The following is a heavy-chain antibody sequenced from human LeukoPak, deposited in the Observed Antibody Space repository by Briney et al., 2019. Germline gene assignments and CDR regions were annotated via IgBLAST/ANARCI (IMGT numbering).Heavy chain of an antibody. Sequence: SQTLSLTCTVSGAAISSGTYYWSWIRQPAGKGLEWIGRIYTSGSTNYNPSLKSRVTISVDTSKNQFSLKLSSVTAADTAVYYCARLRDYNYYYMDVWGKGTTVTVSS. J-gene: IGHJ6*03. V-gene: IGHV4-61*02. CDR3: ARLRDYNYYYMDV. CDR2: IYTSGST. CDR1: GAAISSGTYY.